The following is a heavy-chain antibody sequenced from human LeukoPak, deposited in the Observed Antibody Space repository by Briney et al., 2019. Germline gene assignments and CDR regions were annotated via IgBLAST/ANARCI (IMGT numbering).Heavy chain of an antibody. CDR1: GGSFSGYY. CDR3: ARGLITIFVSYFDY. D-gene: IGHD3-3*01. CDR2: INHSGST. Sequence: SETLSLTCAVYGGSFSGYYWSWIRQPPGKGLEWIGEINHSGSTNYNPSLKSRVTISVDTSKNQFSLKLSSVTAEDTAVYYCARGLITIFVSYFDYWGQGTLVTVSS. J-gene: IGHJ4*02. V-gene: IGHV4-34*01.